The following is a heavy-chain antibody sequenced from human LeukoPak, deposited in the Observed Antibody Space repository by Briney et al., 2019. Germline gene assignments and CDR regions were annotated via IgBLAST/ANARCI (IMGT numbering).Heavy chain of an antibody. V-gene: IGHV3-23*01. CDR1: GFTFSNYA. Sequence: GGSLRLSCAASGFTFSNYAMSWVRQAPGKGLEWVSAISGSGLSTYYADSVRGRFTVSRDNSKNTLYLQMNSLRAEDTAVYYCAKTATVTTSWFDPWGQGTLVTVSS. D-gene: IGHD4-17*01. J-gene: IGHJ5*02. CDR2: ISGSGLST. CDR3: AKTATVTTSWFDP.